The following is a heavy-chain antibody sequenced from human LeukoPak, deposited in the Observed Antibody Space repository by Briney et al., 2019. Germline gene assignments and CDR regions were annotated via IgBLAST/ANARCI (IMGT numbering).Heavy chain of an antibody. D-gene: IGHD5-18*01. J-gene: IGHJ6*03. V-gene: IGHV4-59*01. CDR1: GGSISSYY. CDR2: IHYSGST. Sequence: PSETLSLTCSVSGGSISSYYWSWIRQPPGKGLEWIGYIHYSGSTNYNPSLKSRVTISVDTSKNQFSLKLSSVTAADTAVYYCARTTEGGYTYGYFYYYYMDVWGKGTTVTISS. CDR3: ARTTEGGYTYGYFYYYYMDV.